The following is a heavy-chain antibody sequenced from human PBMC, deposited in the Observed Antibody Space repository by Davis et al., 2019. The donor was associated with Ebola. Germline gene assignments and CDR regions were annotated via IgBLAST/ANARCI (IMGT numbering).Heavy chain of an antibody. D-gene: IGHD1-26*01. J-gene: IGHJ5*02. CDR2: IYYSGST. CDR1: GGSISSGDYY. CDR3: AREYSGSYFGRDHWFDP. V-gene: IGHV4-30-4*02. Sequence: PSETLSLTCTVSGGSISSGDYYWSWIRQPPGKGLEWIGYIYYSGSTYYNPSLKSRVTISVDTSKNQFSLKLSSVTAADTAVYYCAREYSGSYFGRDHWFDPWGQGTLVTVSS.